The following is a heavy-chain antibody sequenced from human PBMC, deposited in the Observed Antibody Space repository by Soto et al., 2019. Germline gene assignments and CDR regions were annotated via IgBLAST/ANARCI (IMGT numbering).Heavy chain of an antibody. CDR1: GYTFSSYD. CDR2: LNPNSGDT. CDR3: ATSGGGWYLY. Sequence: QVQLVQSGAEVKKPGASVKVSCKASGYTFSSYDINWVRQATGQGLEWMGWLNPNSGDTGYAQKFQGRATLPRNTSINTAYIELSSLTSDDTAVYYCATSGGGWYLYWGQGTLVTVSS. D-gene: IGHD6-19*01. J-gene: IGHJ4*02. V-gene: IGHV1-8*01.